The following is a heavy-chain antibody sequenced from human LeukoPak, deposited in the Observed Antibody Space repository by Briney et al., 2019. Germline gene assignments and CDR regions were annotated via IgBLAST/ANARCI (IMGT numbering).Heavy chain of an antibody. Sequence: SETLSLTCAVYGGSFSGYYWSWIRQPPGKGLEWIGEINHSGSTNYNPSLKSRVTISVDTSKNQFSLKLSSVTAADTAVYYCARGPYNWNYGVGYWGQGTLVTVSS. CDR1: GGSFSGYY. D-gene: IGHD1-7*01. J-gene: IGHJ4*02. CDR2: INHSGST. V-gene: IGHV4-34*01. CDR3: ARGPYNWNYGVGY.